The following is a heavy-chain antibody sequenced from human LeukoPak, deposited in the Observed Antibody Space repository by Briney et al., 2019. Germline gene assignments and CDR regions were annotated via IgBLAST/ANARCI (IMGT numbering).Heavy chain of an antibody. J-gene: IGHJ3*02. V-gene: IGHV3-21*01. CDR2: ISSSGTYV. Sequence: GGSLRLSCAASGFTFSSYSMNWVRQAPGKGLEWVSSISSSGTYVYYADSVKGRFTISRDNAKNSLSQQMNSLRADDAAVYYCARASSKQLAGYLPDGFDIWGQGTMVTVSS. CDR1: GFTFSSYS. D-gene: IGHD3-9*01. CDR3: ARASSKQLAGYLPDGFDI.